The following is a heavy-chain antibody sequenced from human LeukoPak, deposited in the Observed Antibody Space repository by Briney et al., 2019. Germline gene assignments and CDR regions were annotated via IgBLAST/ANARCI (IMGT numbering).Heavy chain of an antibody. V-gene: IGHV3-64*04. Sequence: GGSLRLSCSAPGFTFSSHPMHWVRQAPGKGLEYVSAISTSGDSTYYVDSVKSRFTISRDNSNNMMYLLMNSLRAANTAVYYCERKGNGFDYWGQGTLVTVSS. CDR3: ERKGNGFDY. CDR1: GFTFSSHP. J-gene: IGHJ4*02. CDR2: ISTSGDST. D-gene: IGHD4-23*01.